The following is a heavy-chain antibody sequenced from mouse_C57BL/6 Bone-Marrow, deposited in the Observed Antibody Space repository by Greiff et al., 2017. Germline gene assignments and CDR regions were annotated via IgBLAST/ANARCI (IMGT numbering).Heavy chain of an antibody. CDR1: GYSIPSGYY. Sequence: VQLKESGPGLVKPSPSLSLTCSVPGYSIPSGYYWIWIRQFPGNKLEWMGYISYDGSNNYNPSFKNRISITRDTSKNQCFLKLNSVTTEDTAPYNCARDNYGSSDAWFAYWGQGTLVTVSA. V-gene: IGHV3-6*01. D-gene: IGHD1-1*01. CDR3: ARDNYGSSDAWFAY. J-gene: IGHJ3*01. CDR2: ISYDGSN.